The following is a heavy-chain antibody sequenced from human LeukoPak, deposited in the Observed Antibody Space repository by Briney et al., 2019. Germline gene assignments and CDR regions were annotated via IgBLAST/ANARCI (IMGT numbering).Heavy chain of an antibody. D-gene: IGHD3-22*01. J-gene: IGHJ4*02. CDR2: IYSGGST. CDR3: ARDLGGYYHN. V-gene: IGHV3-53*01. Sequence: GGSLRPSCAASGFTVSSNYMSWVHQAPGKGLEWVSVIYSGGSTYYADSVKGRFTISRDNSKNTLYLQMNSLRAEDTAVYYCARDLGGYYHNWGQGTLVTVSS. CDR1: GFTVSSNY.